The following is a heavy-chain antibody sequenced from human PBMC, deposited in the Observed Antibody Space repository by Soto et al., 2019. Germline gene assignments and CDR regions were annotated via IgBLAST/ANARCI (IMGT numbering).Heavy chain of an antibody. CDR2: IIPIFGTA. V-gene: IGHV1-69*13. J-gene: IGHJ4*02. CDR1: GGTFSSYV. D-gene: IGHD6-13*01. Sequence: SVKVSCKASGGTFSSYVISWVRQAPGQGLEWMGGIIPIFGTAYYAQKFRGRVAIAAAESTSTADMELSSLRSEDTAVYFCTRVHHSSSWHFDSWGQGTLVTVSS. CDR3: TRVHHSSSWHFDS.